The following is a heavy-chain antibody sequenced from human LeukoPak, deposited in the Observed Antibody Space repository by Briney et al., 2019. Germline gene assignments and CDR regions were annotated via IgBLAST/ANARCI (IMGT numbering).Heavy chain of an antibody. V-gene: IGHV1-2*02. CDR1: GYTFTGYY. Sequence: GASVKVSCKASGYTFTGYYMHWVRQAPGQGLEWMGWINPNSGGTNFAQKFQGRVTMTRDTSISTAYMELSRLRSDDPAVYYCARLLAARQNYYYYGMGVWGQGTTVTVSS. D-gene: IGHD6-13*01. CDR3: ARLLAARQNYYYYGMGV. CDR2: INPNSGGT. J-gene: IGHJ6*02.